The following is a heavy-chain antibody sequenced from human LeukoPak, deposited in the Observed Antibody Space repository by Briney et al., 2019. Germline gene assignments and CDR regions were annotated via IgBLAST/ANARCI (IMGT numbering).Heavy chain of an antibody. V-gene: IGHV4-61*02. CDR2: IYTSGST. J-gene: IGHJ5*02. Sequence: PSQTLSLTCTVSGGSISSGSYYWSWIRQPAGKGLEWIGRIYTSGSTNYNPSLKSRVTISVDTSKNQFSLKLSSVTAADTAVYYCARGGYSRFDPWGQGTLVTVSS. CDR1: GGSISSGSYY. D-gene: IGHD6-13*01. CDR3: ARGGYSRFDP.